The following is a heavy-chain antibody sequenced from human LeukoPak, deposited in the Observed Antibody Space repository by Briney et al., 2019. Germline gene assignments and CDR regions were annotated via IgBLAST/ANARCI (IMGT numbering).Heavy chain of an antibody. CDR1: GFTVGGNY. CDR3: AKGRWGWKDAFDI. D-gene: IGHD5-24*01. V-gene: IGHV3-23*01. J-gene: IGHJ3*02. CDR2: ISGSGGST. Sequence: GGSLRLSCVLSGFTVGGNYMSWVRQAPGKGLEWVSAISGSGGSTYYADSVKGRFTISRDNSKNTLYLQMNSLRAEDTAVYYCAKGRWGWKDAFDIWGQGTMVTVSS.